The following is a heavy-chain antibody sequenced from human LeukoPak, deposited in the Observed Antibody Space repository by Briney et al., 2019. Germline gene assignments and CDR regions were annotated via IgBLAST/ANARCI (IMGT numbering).Heavy chain of an antibody. V-gene: IGHV3-23*01. CDR3: ARDRECSGCWFPDYYYYGMDV. CDR1: GFTFSSFA. J-gene: IGHJ6*02. Sequence: PGGSLRLSCAASGFTFSSFAMSWVRQAPGKGLEWVSAISDSGGTTYYADSVKGRFTISRDNSKSTLYLQMSSLRAEDTAVYYCARDRECSGCWFPDYYYYGMDVWGQGTTVTVSS. CDR2: ISDSGGTT. D-gene: IGHD6-19*01.